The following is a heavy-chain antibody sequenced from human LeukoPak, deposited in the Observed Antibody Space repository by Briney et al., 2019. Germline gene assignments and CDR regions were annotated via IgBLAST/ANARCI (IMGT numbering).Heavy chain of an antibody. CDR2: INPNSGGT. CDR3: ARDPFRSGPDFDY. CDR1: GYTFTGYY. V-gene: IGHV1-2*02. J-gene: IGHJ4*02. Sequence: GASVKVSCKASGYTFTGYYMHWVRQAPGQGLEWMGWINPNSGGTNYAQKFQGRVTMTRDTSISTAHMELSRLRSDDTAVYYCARDPFRSGPDFDYWGQGTLVTVSS. D-gene: IGHD6-19*01.